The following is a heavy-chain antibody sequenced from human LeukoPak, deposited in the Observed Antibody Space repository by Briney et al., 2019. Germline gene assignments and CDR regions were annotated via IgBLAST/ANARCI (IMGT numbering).Heavy chain of an antibody. CDR2: ISSSGSTI. D-gene: IGHD6-13*01. CDR1: GCTFSDYY. Sequence: GGSLRLSCAASGCTFSDYYMSWIRQAPGKGLEWVSYISSSGSTIYYADSVKGRFTISRDNAKNSLYLQMNSLRAEDTAVYYCARDVGRYSSSWYVGYWGQGTLVTVSS. V-gene: IGHV3-11*01. J-gene: IGHJ4*02. CDR3: ARDVGRYSSSWYVGY.